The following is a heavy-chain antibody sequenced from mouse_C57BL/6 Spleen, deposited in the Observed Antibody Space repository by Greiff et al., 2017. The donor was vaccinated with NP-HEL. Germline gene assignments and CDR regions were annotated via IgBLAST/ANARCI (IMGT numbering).Heavy chain of an antibody. V-gene: IGHV1-53*01. J-gene: IGHJ1*03. D-gene: IGHD1-1*01. CDR2: INPSNGGT. CDR3: ARNYYGSRFWYFDV. Sequence: VQLQQPGTELVKPGASVKLSCKASGYTFTSYWMHWVKQRPGQGLEWIGNINPSNGGTNYNEKFKSKATLTVDKSSSTAYMQLSSLTSEYSAVYYCARNYYGSRFWYFDVWGTGTTVTVSS. CDR1: GYTFTSYW.